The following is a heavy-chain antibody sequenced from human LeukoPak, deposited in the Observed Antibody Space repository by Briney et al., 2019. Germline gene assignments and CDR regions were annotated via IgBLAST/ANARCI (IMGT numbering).Heavy chain of an antibody. CDR2: LYYSGST. CDR3: ARRASGSYLYYFDY. J-gene: IGHJ4*02. D-gene: IGHD1-26*01. V-gene: IGHV4-59*01. CDR1: GGSISRYY. Sequence: SETLSLTCTVSGGSISRYYWTWIRQPPGKGLEWIGYLYYSGSTIYNPSLKSRVTISVDTSKNQFSLKLSSVTAADTAVYYCARRASGSYLYYFDYWGQGTLVTVSS.